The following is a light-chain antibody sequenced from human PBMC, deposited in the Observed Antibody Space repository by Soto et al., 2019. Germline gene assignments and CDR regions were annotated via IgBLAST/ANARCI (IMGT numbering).Light chain of an antibody. CDR2: GNS. J-gene: IGLJ3*02. V-gene: IGLV1-40*01. CDR1: SSNIVAGYD. Sequence: QAVVTQPPSVSGAPGQRVTISCTGSSSNIVAGYDVHWYQQLPGTAPKLLIYGNSNRPSGVPDRFSGSKSGTSASLAITGLQAEDEADYYCQSYDSSLSGWVFGGGTKVTVL. CDR3: QSYDSSLSGWV.